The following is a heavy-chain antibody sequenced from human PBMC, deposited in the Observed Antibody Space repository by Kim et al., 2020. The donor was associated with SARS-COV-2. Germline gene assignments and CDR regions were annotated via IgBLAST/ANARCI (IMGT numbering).Heavy chain of an antibody. Sequence: SETLSLTCTVSGGSISSSSYYWGWIRQPPGKGLEWIGSIYYSGSTYYNPSLKSRVTISVDTSKNQFSLKLSSVTAADTAVYYCARQGEILWFGELSLWF. CDR2: IYYSGST. V-gene: IGHV4-39*01. CDR1: GGSISSSSYY. J-gene: IGHJ5*01. CDR3: ARQGEILWFGELSLWF. D-gene: IGHD3-10*01.